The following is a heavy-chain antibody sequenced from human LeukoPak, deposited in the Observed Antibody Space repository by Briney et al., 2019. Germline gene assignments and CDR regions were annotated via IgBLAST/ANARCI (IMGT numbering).Heavy chain of an antibody. D-gene: IGHD2-2*02. CDR1: GFTFDDYA. V-gene: IGHV3-9*01. CDR3: AKGDQFLGYCSSTSCYIPHNLPDY. CDR2: ISWNSGSI. J-gene: IGHJ4*02. Sequence: PGGSLRLSCAASGFTFDDYAMHWVRQAPGKGLEWVSGISWNSGSIGYADSVKGRFTISRDNAKNSLYLQMNSLRAEDTALYYCAKGDQFLGYCSSTSCYIPHNLPDYWGQGTLVTVSS.